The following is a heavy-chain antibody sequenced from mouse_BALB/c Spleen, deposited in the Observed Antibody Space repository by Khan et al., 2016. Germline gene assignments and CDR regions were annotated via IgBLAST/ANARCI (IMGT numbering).Heavy chain of an antibody. V-gene: IGHV5-4*02. CDR3: ARGYYGRGTWFGY. CDR2: ISDGGSYT. CDR1: GFTFSDYY. Sequence: EVELVESGGGLVKPGGSLKLSCAASGFTFSDYYMCWVRQSPGKRLEWVATISDGGSYTHSPDSVKGRFTISSDNDRNHLLLHMTRPTSEDTAMYYCARGYYGRGTWFGYWGQGTLVTVSA. D-gene: IGHD1-1*02. J-gene: IGHJ3*01.